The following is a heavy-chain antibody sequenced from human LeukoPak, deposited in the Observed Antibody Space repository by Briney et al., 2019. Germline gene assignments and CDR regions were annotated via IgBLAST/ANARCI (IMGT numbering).Heavy chain of an antibody. Sequence: PGGSLRLSCAASGFTFSNYGMHWVRQAPGKGLEWVAFIRYDGSNKYYADSVKGRFTISRDNSKNTLYLQMNSLRAEDTAVYYCKTYGSGSTLPRPIDYWGQGTLVTVSS. CDR1: GFTFSNYG. J-gene: IGHJ4*02. CDR3: KTYGSGSTLPRPIDY. D-gene: IGHD3-10*01. V-gene: IGHV3-30*02. CDR2: IRYDGSNK.